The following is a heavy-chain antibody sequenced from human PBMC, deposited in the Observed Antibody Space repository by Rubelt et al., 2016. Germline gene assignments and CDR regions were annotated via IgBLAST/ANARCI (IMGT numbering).Heavy chain of an antibody. J-gene: IGHJ4*02. D-gene: IGHD2-2*01. CDR2: INHSGST. CDR1: GGSISSSSYY. Sequence: QLQLQESGPGLVKPSETLSLTCTVSGGSISSSSYYWGWIRQPPGKGLEWIGEINHSGSTNYNPSLKSRVTFSVDTSKNPFTLTLSSVTAADTAVYYCARGVCSSTSCYHRFDYWGQGTLVTVAS. CDR3: ARGVCSSTSCYHRFDY. V-gene: IGHV4-39*07.